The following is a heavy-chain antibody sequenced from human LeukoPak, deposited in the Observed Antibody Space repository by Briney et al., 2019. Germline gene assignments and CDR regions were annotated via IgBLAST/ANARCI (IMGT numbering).Heavy chain of an antibody. Sequence: ASVKVSCKASGYTFTSYAMHWVRQAPGQRLEWMGWINAGNGNTKYSQEFQGRVTITRDTSASTAYMELSSLRSEDMAVFYCAREVPYDSSRYYQPFDYWGQGTLVTVSS. D-gene: IGHD3-22*01. V-gene: IGHV1-3*03. CDR3: AREVPYDSSRYYQPFDY. J-gene: IGHJ4*02. CDR1: GYTFTSYA. CDR2: INAGNGNT.